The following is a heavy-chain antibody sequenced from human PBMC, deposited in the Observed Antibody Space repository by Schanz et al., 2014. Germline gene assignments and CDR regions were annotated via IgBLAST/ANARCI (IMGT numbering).Heavy chain of an antibody. V-gene: IGHV1-18*01. J-gene: IGHJ4*02. Sequence: QVQLVQSGAEVKKPGSSVKVSCKASRSTFSSYTISWVRQARGQGLEWMGWINPNSGDTNYAQKLQGRVTMTTDTSTSTAYMELRSLRSDDTAVYYCARGGYSSGWYDRDIAHFDYWGQGTLVTVSS. CDR3: ARGGYSSGWYDRDIAHFDY. CDR2: INPNSGDT. D-gene: IGHD6-19*01. CDR1: RSTFSSYT.